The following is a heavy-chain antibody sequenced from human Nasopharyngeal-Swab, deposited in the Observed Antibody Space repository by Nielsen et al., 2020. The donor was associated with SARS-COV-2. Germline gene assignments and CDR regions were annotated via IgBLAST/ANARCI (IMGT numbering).Heavy chain of an antibody. CDR2: ISAYNGNT. D-gene: IGHD3-10*01. V-gene: IGHV1-18*04. Sequence: ASVKVSCTASGYTFTSYGISWVRQAPGQGLEWMGWISAYNGNTNYAQKLQGRVTMTTDTSTSTAYMELRSLRSDDTAVYYCARELRLSMVRGVTLAFDIWGQGTMVTVSS. CDR3: ARELRLSMVRGVTLAFDI. J-gene: IGHJ3*02. CDR1: GYTFTSYG.